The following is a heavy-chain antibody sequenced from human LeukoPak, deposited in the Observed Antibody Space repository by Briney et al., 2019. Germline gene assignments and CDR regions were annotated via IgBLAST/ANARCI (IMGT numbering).Heavy chain of an antibody. D-gene: IGHD6-19*01. CDR2: IIPIFGTA. CDR1: GGTFSSYA. CDR3: ARDHALAVAGTQGT. V-gene: IGHV1-69*05. Sequence: SVKVSCKASGGTFSSYAISWVRQAPGQGLEWMGRIIPIFGTANYAQKFQGRVTITTDESTSTAYMKLSSLRSEDTAVYYCARDHALAVAGTQGTWGQGTLVTVSS. J-gene: IGHJ1*01.